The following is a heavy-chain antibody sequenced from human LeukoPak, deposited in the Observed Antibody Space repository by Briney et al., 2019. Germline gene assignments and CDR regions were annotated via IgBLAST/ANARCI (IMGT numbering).Heavy chain of an antibody. CDR1: GDPISRYH. V-gene: IGHV4-59*08. CDR3: GGRFDS. CDR2: IYSTGNT. J-gene: IGHJ4*02. Sequence: SDPLSLPCTLSGDPISRYHWTWLRQPPGKGLEYIGYIYSTGNTNYNPSLKSRLTISVDTSKNQFTLKLNSVTAADTAVYYCGGRFDSGGQGTLVTVSS.